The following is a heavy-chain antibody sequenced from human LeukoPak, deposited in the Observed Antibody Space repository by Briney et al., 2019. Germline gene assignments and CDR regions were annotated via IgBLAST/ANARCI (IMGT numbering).Heavy chain of an antibody. CDR2: ISSSSSTI. CDR1: GFTFSSYS. Sequence: GGSLGLSRAASGFTFSSYSMNWVRQAPGKGLEWVSYISSSSSTIYYADSVKGRFTISRDNAKNSLYLQMNSLRAEDTAVYYCARDGGYSSSWYAAYNWFDPWGQGTLVTVSS. V-gene: IGHV3-48*01. CDR3: ARDGGYSSSWYAAYNWFDP. D-gene: IGHD6-13*01. J-gene: IGHJ5*02.